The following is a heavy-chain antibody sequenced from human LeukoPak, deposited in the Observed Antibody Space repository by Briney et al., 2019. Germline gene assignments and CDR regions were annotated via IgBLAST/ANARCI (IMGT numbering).Heavy chain of an antibody. CDR1: GYTFTSYD. CDR2: MNPNSGNT. CDR3: ARKASIAARLGWFDP. V-gene: IGHV1-8*01. D-gene: IGHD6-6*01. J-gene: IGHJ5*02. Sequence: ASVKVSCKASGYTFTSYDINWVRQATGQGLEWMGWMNPNSGNTGYAQKFQGRVTMTRNTSISTAYMELSSLRSEDTTVYYCARKASIAARLGWFDPWGQGTLVTVSS.